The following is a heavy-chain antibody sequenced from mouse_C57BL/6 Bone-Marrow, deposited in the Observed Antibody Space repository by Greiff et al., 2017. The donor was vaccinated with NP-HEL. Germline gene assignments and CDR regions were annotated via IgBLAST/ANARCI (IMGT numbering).Heavy chain of an antibody. J-gene: IGHJ2*01. CDR3: ARERGRLLDY. D-gene: IGHD2-2*01. Sequence: VQLQQSGPELVKPGASVKISCKASGYSFTGYYMNWVKQSPEKSLEWIGEINPSTGGTTYNQKFKAKATLTVDKSSSTAYMQLKSLTSEDSAVYYCARERGRLLDYWGQGTTLTVSS. CDR2: INPSTGGT. CDR1: GYSFTGYY. V-gene: IGHV1-42*01.